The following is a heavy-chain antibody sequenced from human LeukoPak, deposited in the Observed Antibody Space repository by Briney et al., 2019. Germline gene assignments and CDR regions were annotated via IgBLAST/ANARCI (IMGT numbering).Heavy chain of an antibody. J-gene: IGHJ3*02. CDR1: GFIFSNCW. V-gene: IGHV3-7*03. CDR2: IKTDASEK. CDR3: AKGLDFGLHDAFDI. D-gene: IGHD2-2*03. Sequence: PGGSLRLSCETSGFIFSNCWMTWVRQAPGKGLEWVANIKTDASEKYYADSVKGRFTISRDNAKMSLYLQMNSLRVEDMALYYCAKGLDFGLHDAFDIWGQGTMVTVSS.